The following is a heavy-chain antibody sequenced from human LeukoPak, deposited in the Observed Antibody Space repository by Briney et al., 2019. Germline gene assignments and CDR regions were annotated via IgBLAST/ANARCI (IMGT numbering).Heavy chain of an antibody. CDR3: VRGYCSGGSCPPKPFDY. Sequence: GGSLRLSCAASGFTFSSYGMHWVRQAPGKGLEWVAFIRYDGSNKYYADSVKGRFTISRDNSKNTLYLQMNSLRVEDTAVYYCVRGYCSGGSCPPKPFDYWGQGTLVTVSS. V-gene: IGHV3-30*02. CDR2: IRYDGSNK. J-gene: IGHJ4*02. CDR1: GFTFSSYG. D-gene: IGHD2-15*01.